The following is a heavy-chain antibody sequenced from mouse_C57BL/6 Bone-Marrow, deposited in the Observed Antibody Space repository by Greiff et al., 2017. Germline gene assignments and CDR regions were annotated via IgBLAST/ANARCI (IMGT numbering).Heavy chain of an antibody. CDR3: ARWIYYGSSYVAWFAY. CDR2: IDPEDGET. V-gene: IGHV14-2*01. Sequence: EVQLQPSGAELVKPGASVKLSCTASGFNIKDYYMHWVKQRTEQGLEWIGRIDPEDGETKYAPKFQGKATTTAYPYSNTAYLQLRRLTSEDTAVYYGARWIYYGSSYVAWFAYWGQGTLVTVAA. J-gene: IGHJ3*01. CDR1: GFNIKDYY. D-gene: IGHD1-1*01.